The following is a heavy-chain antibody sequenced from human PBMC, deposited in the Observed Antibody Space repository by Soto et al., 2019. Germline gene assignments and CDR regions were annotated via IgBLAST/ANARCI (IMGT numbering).Heavy chain of an antibody. Sequence: QVQLQQWGAGLLKPSETLSLTCAVYGGSFSGYYWSWIRQPPGKGLEWIGEINHSGSTNYNPSLKSRVTISVDTSKNQFSLKLSSVTAADTAVYYCASSWYYYDSSGFSEYWGQGTLVTVSS. D-gene: IGHD3-22*01. CDR2: INHSGST. CDR1: GGSFSGYY. V-gene: IGHV4-34*01. J-gene: IGHJ4*02. CDR3: ASSWYYYDSSGFSEY.